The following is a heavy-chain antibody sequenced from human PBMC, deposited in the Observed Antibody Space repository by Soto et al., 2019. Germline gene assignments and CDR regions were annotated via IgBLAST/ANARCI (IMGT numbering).Heavy chain of an antibody. J-gene: IGHJ4*02. Sequence: QVQLVESGGGVVQPGRSLRLSCAASGFTFSTYGIHWVRQAPGKGLEWLAVIWYDGSKKYYADSVQGRFTISRDNSKNTGYLQMNSLRAEDTAAYYCVKDHCGGDCYSNPYFDYWGQGTLVTVSS. CDR3: VKDHCGGDCYSNPYFDY. CDR2: IWYDGSKK. V-gene: IGHV3-33*06. CDR1: GFTFSTYG. D-gene: IGHD2-21*02.